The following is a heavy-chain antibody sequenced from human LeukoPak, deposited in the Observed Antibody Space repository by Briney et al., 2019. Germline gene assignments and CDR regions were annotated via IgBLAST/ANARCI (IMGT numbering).Heavy chain of an antibody. CDR2: IWYDGSNK. CDR1: GFTFSSYG. CDR3: ARDRSITIFGGRPWFDP. J-gene: IGHJ5*02. D-gene: IGHD3-3*01. Sequence: PGRSLRLSCAASGFTFSSYGMHWVRQAPGKGLEWVAVIWYDGSNKYYADSVKGRFTISRDNSKNTLYLQMNSLRAEDTAVYYCARDRSITIFGGRPWFDPWGQGTLVTVSS. V-gene: IGHV3-33*01.